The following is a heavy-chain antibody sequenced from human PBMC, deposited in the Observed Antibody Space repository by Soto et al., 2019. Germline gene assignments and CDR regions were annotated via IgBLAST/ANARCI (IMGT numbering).Heavy chain of an antibody. D-gene: IGHD3-22*01. CDR2: IYYTGTT. Sequence: SETLSLTCTVSGGSISSSGYYWGWIRQSPGKGLEWIGYIYYTGTTKYNPSLKSRVTISVDSSKNQFSLKLDSVTAADTAVYYCARLGGYYQAFD. CDR3: ARLGGYYQAFD. J-gene: IGHJ4*01. CDR1: GGSISSSGYY. V-gene: IGHV4-61*05.